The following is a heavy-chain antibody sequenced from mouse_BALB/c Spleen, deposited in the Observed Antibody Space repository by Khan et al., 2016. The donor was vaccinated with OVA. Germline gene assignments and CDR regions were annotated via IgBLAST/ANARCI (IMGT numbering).Heavy chain of an antibody. CDR2: ISSDGDYT. Sequence: EVHLVESGGGLVKPGGSLKLSCAASGFTFSTFAMSWVRQTPEKRLEWVATISSDGDYTYYPDNVTGHFTIYRDNAKNTLYPQMSRLRSEDTAMYYCASSPFGNFPYWGPGTLVTVSA. CDR1: GFTFSTFA. CDR3: ASSPFGNFPY. V-gene: IGHV5-9-3*01. D-gene: IGHD2-1*01. J-gene: IGHJ3*01.